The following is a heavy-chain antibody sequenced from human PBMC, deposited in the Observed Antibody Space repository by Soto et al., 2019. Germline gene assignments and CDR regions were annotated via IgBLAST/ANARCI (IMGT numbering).Heavy chain of an antibody. D-gene: IGHD3-3*02. CDR3: ARDRPIFGVNYYYYGMDV. V-gene: IGHV1-18*01. J-gene: IGHJ6*02. CDR1: GYTFTSYG. CDR2: ISAYNGNT. Sequence: QVPLVQSGAELKKPGASVKVSCKASGYTFTSYGISWVRQAPGQGLEWMGWISAYNGNTNYAQKLQGRVTMTTDTSTSTAYMELRSLRSDDTAMYYCARDRPIFGVNYYYYGMDVWGQGTTVTVSS.